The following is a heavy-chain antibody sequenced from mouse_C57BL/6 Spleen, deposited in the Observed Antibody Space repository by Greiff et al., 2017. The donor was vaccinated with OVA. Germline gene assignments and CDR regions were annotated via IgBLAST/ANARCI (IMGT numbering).Heavy chain of an antibody. CDR1: GFNIKDDY. J-gene: IGHJ4*01. V-gene: IGHV14-4*01. Sequence: VQLKESGAELVRPGASVKLSCTASGFNIKDDYMHWVKQRPEQGLEWIGWIDPENGDTEYASKFQGKAPITADTSSNTAYLQLSSRTSEDTAVYYCTTKGSNYDNYAMDYWGQGTSVTVSS. CDR2: IDPENGDT. CDR3: TTKGSNYDNYAMDY. D-gene: IGHD2-5*01.